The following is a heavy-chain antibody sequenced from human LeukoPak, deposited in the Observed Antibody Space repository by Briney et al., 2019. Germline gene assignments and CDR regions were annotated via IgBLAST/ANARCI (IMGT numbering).Heavy chain of an antibody. J-gene: IGHJ4*02. CDR2: INPNSGGT. Sequence: ASVKVSCKASGYTFTGYYMHWVRQAPGQGLEWMGWINPNSGGTNYAQKFQGRVTMTRDTSISTAYMELSRLRSDDTAVYYCARERDDSSGYYRETLFDYWGQGNLVTGPS. V-gene: IGHV1-2*02. CDR1: GYTFTGYY. D-gene: IGHD3-22*01. CDR3: ARERDDSSGYYRETLFDY.